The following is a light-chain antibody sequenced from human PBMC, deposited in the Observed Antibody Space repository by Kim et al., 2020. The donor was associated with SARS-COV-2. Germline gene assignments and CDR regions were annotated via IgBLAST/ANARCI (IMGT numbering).Light chain of an antibody. V-gene: IGKV1-5*03. CDR3: QQYDKYPT. Sequence: LSADVGDTVTITCRASQSISSWLAWYQQKPGKAPTLLIYKSSALLSGVPSRFRGSGSGTEFTLSISNLQPEDFATYYCQQYDKYPTFGQGTKLEI. CDR1: QSISSW. J-gene: IGKJ2*01. CDR2: KSS.